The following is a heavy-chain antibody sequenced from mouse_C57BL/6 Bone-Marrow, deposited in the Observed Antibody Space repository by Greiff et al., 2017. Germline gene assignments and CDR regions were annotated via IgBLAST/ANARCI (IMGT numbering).Heavy chain of an antibody. V-gene: IGHV5-6*02. D-gene: IGHD2-12*01. CDR1: GFTFSSYG. CDR3: ARKVLENFTF. Sequence: DVMLVESGGDLVKPGGSLKLSCAASGFTFSSYGMSWVRQTPDKRLEWVATISSGGSYTYYPDSVKGRFTISRDNAKNTLYLQMSSLKSEDTAMYYCARKVLENFTFWGQGTTLTVSS. J-gene: IGHJ2*01. CDR2: ISSGGSYT.